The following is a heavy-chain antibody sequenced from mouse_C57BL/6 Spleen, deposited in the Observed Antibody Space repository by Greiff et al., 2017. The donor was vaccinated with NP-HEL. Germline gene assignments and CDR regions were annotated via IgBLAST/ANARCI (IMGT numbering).Heavy chain of an antibody. CDR3: ARNYGKGYFDV. Sequence: VQLQQSGAELVMPGASVKLSCKASGYTFTSYWMHWVKQRPGQGLEWIGEIDPSDSYTNYNQKFKGKSTLTVDKSSSTAYMQLSSLTSEDSAVYYCARNYGKGYFDVWGTGTTVTVSS. V-gene: IGHV1-69*01. CDR1: GYTFTSYW. J-gene: IGHJ1*03. CDR2: IDPSDSYT. D-gene: IGHD2-1*01.